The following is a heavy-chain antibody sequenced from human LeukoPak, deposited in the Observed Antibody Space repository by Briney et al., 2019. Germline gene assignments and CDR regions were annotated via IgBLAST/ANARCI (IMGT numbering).Heavy chain of an antibody. CDR3: ARGLYSSGWYQTEYFQH. V-gene: IGHV1-8*01. Sequence: ASVKVSCKASGYTFTSYDINWVRQATGQGLEWMGWMNPSSGNTGYAQKFQGRVTMTRNTSISTAYMELSSLRSEDTAVYYCARGLYSSGWYQTEYFQHWGQGTLVTVSS. CDR1: GYTFTSYD. CDR2: MNPSSGNT. D-gene: IGHD6-19*01. J-gene: IGHJ1*01.